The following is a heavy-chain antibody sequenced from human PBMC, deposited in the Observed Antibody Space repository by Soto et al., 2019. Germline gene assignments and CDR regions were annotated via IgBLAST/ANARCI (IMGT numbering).Heavy chain of an antibody. CDR2: IWYDGSKK. CDR3: ARARDEHFDY. J-gene: IGHJ4*02. CDR1: GFTFRSYG. Sequence: PGGSLRLSCVVSGFTFRSYGMHWVRQAPGKGLEWTTVIWYDGSKKYYADSVKGRFTISRDNSKNTLYLQMNSLRAEDTAVYYCARARDEHFDYWGQGTLVTVSS. V-gene: IGHV3-33*01.